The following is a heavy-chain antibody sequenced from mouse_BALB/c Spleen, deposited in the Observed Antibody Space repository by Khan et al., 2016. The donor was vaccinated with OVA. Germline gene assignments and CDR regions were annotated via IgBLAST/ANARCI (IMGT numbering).Heavy chain of an antibody. CDR2: INPSNDYT. D-gene: IGHD2-14*01. CDR3: VKEGAYHGSDGWFAY. CDR1: GYTFTSYT. Sequence: QIQLVQSGAELARPGASVKMSRKASGYTFTSYTMHWVRQRPGQALEWIGHINPSNDYTNYNQNFKDKATLIVDKSSSTAYMQLSSLISEDSAVYDSVKEGAYHGSDGWFAYWGQGTLVTVSA. J-gene: IGHJ3*01. V-gene: IGHV1-4*01.